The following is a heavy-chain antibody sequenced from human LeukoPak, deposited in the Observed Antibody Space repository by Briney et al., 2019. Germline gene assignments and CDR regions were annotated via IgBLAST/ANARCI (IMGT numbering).Heavy chain of an antibody. Sequence: GGSLRLSCAGSGFTFSHYSMNWVRQAPGKGLEWVASFGSDLSFRSVADSLKGRFTISRDNAENSLYLQMNSLRAEDTAVYYCARVSFDSSGSAGVYFDYWGQGTLVTVSS. V-gene: IGHV3-21*04. J-gene: IGHJ4*02. CDR1: GFTFSHYS. CDR2: FGSDLSFR. D-gene: IGHD3-22*01. CDR3: ARVSFDSSGSAGVYFDY.